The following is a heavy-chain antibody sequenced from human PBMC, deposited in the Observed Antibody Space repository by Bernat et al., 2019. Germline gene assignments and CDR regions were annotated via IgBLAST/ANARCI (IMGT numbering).Heavy chain of an antibody. CDR3: ARGTFTSAPYMDV. CDR1: GFTFSDYY. V-gene: IGHV3-11*05. CDR2: ISSSSSYT. J-gene: IGHJ6*03. Sequence: QAQLVESGGGLVKPGGSLRLSCAASGFTFSDYYMSWIRQAPGEGLDWVSYISSSSSYTNYADSVKGRFTISRDNAKNSLYLQMNSLRAEDTAVYYCARGTFTSAPYMDVWGKGTTVTVSS.